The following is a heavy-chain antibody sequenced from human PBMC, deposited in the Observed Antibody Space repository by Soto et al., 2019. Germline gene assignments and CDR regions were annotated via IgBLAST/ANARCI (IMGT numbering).Heavy chain of an antibody. CDR2: IYFAGST. Sequence: SETLSLTCTVSGGSISSTDHYWGWVRQPPGKGLEWLGSIYFAGSTFHNPALKSRATISVDTSRNQFSLRLTTVTASDTAVYYCARLVFHCLRGSWYAYYYYGMDVWGQGTTVTVSS. CDR3: ARLVFHCLRGSWYAYYYYGMDV. J-gene: IGHJ6*02. V-gene: IGHV4-39*01. D-gene: IGHD6-13*01. CDR1: GGSISSTDHY.